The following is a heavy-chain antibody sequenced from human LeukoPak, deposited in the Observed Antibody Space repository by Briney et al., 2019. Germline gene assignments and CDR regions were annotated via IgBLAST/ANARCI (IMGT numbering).Heavy chain of an antibody. D-gene: IGHD2-15*01. Sequence: GGSLRLSCAASGFTLSSYEMNWVRQAPGKGLEWVSYISSSGGTIYYADSVKGRFTISRDNAKNSLYLQMNSLRAEDTAIYYCARDLCSGGSFSDYWGQGTLVTVSS. CDR2: ISSSGGTI. CDR3: ARDLCSGGSFSDY. V-gene: IGHV3-48*03. CDR1: GFTLSSYE. J-gene: IGHJ4*02.